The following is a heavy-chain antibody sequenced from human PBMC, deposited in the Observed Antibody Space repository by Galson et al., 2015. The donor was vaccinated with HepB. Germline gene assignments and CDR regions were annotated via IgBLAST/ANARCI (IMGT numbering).Heavy chain of an antibody. CDR1: GYTFIASY. J-gene: IGHJ6*04. Sequence: SVKVSCKASGYTFIASYIHWVRQAPGQGLEWMGWINPISGGANYAEKFQGRVTMTRDTSIGTAFMELSRLRSDDTALYYCAREASRGNMIVVGQLDVWGKGTTVTVSS. V-gene: IGHV1-2*02. D-gene: IGHD3-22*01. CDR3: AREASRGNMIVVGQLDV. CDR2: INPISGGA.